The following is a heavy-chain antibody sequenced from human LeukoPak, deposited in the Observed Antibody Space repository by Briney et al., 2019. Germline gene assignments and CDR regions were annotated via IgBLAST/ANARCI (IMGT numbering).Heavy chain of an antibody. Sequence: GGSLRLSCAASGFTFSSYWMSWVRQAPGKGLEWVANIEQDGSEKYYVDSVKGRFTISRDDSKNTLHLQMNSLRAEDTAMYYCTRAHGRITRDAYLDYWGQGTLVTVSS. J-gene: IGHJ4*02. V-gene: IGHV3-7*03. CDR1: GFTFSSYW. CDR2: IEQDGSEK. CDR3: TRAHGRITRDAYLDY. D-gene: IGHD3-10*01.